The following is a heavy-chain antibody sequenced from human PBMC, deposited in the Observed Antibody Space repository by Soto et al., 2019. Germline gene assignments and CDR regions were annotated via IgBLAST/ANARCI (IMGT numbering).Heavy chain of an antibody. CDR1: GFTFSSYA. V-gene: IGHV3-23*01. D-gene: IGHD3-22*01. Sequence: PGGSLRLSCAASGFTFSSYAMSWVRQAPGKGLEWVSAISGSGGSTYYADSVKGRFTISRDNSKNTLYLQMNSLRAEDTAVYYCAKDLGLGVILSGRGAYYYDSSGYYYYYYGMDVWGQGTTVTVAS. CDR3: AKDLGLGVILSGRGAYYYDSSGYYYYYYGMDV. J-gene: IGHJ6*02. CDR2: ISGSGGST.